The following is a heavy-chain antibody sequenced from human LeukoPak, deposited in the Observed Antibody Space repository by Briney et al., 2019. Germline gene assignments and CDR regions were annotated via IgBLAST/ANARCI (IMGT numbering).Heavy chain of an antibody. CDR3: ARGGYYSYMDV. V-gene: IGHV4-59*01. CDR1: GGSISSYY. CDR2: IYYSGST. J-gene: IGHJ6*03. D-gene: IGHD1-26*01. Sequence: PSEALSLTCTVSGGSISSYYWSWIRQPPGKGLEWIGYIYYSGSTNYNPSLKSRVTISVDTSKNQFSLKLSSVTAADTAVYYCARGGYYSYMDVWGKGATVTVSS.